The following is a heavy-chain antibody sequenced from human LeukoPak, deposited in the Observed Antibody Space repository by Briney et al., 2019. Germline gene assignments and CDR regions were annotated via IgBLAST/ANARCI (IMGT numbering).Heavy chain of an antibody. D-gene: IGHD1-26*01. CDR3: AAISTSGSRRGSFDY. CDR2: IYYSGST. V-gene: IGHV4-39*01. CDR1: GGSISTSTYY. Sequence: SETLSLTCTVSGGSISTSTYYWAWIRQPPGKGLEWIGSIYYSGSTYYNPPLKSRITISVDTSKNQFSLKLSSMTAADTAVYYCAAISTSGSRRGSFDYWGQGTLVTVSS. J-gene: IGHJ4*02.